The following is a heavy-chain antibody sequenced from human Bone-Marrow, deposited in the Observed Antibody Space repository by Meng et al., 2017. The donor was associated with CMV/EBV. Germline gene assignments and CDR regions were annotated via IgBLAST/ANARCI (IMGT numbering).Heavy chain of an antibody. CDR1: GYRFNRYG. D-gene: IGHD6-13*01. J-gene: IGHJ4*02. CDR3: AYQAAGKGWADY. Sequence: ASVKVSCKASGYRFNRYGIAWVRQAPGQGLEWMGWISGYSGDTNYAQKFQGRVTMTTDTSTSTAYMELRSLRSDDTAVYYCAYQAAGKGWADYWGQGTLVTVSS. CDR2: ISGYSGDT. V-gene: IGHV1-18*01.